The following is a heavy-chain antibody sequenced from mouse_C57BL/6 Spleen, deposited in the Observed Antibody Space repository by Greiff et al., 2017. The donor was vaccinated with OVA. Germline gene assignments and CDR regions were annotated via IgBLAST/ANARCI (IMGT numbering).Heavy chain of an antibody. CDR2: IDPEDGDT. J-gene: IGHJ1*03. CDR1: GFNIKDYY. CDR3: THYYGSSYYWYFDV. V-gene: IGHV14-1*01. Sequence: VQLKQSGAELVRPGASVKLSCTASGFNIKDYYMHWVKQRPEQGLEWIGRIDPEDGDTEYAPKFQGKATMTADTSSNTAYLQLSSLTSEDTAVYYCTHYYGSSYYWYFDVWAQGPRSPSPQ. D-gene: IGHD1-1*01.